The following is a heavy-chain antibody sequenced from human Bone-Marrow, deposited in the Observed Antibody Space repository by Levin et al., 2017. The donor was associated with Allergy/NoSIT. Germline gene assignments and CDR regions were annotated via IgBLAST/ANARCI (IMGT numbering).Heavy chain of an antibody. CDR1: GFTFNNYA. CDR3: AKGLGGAFWGVAHY. Sequence: GGSLRLSSAASGFTFNNYAMNWVRQAPGKGLEWVSGISGSGLTPHYADSVKGRFTISRDNSKNTVFLEMNSLTVEDTAVYYCAKGLGGAFWGVAHYWGQGTLVTVSS. J-gene: IGHJ4*02. D-gene: IGHD3-16*01. CDR2: ISGSGLTP. V-gene: IGHV3-23*01.